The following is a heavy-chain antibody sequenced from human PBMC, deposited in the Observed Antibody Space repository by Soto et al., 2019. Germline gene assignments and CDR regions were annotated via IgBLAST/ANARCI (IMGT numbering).Heavy chain of an antibody. Sequence: EVQLVESGGGLVQPGGSLRLSCAASGFTFSSYEMNWVRQAPGKGLEWVSYISSSGSTIYYADSVKGRFTISRDNAKNSLYLQMNSLRAEDTAVYYCARDIVVPAAIARYYYYGMDVWGQGTTVTVSS. V-gene: IGHV3-48*03. D-gene: IGHD2-2*01. J-gene: IGHJ6*02. CDR3: ARDIVVPAAIARYYYYGMDV. CDR2: ISSSGSTI. CDR1: GFTFSSYE.